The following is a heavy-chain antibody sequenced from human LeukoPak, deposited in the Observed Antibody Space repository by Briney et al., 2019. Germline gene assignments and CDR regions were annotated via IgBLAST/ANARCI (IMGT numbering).Heavy chain of an antibody. CDR1: GGSISSGHW. CDR2: IYHSGTT. Sequence: PSGTLSLTCAVSGGSISSGHWWSWVRRSPGKGLEWIGEIYHSGTTNYNPSLKSRVTISVDTSKNQFSLKLSSVTAADTAVYYCARDRSVGVLPAPPFDFWGQGTLVTVSS. V-gene: IGHV4-4*02. J-gene: IGHJ4*02. D-gene: IGHD6-6*01. CDR3: ARDRSVGVLPAPPFDF.